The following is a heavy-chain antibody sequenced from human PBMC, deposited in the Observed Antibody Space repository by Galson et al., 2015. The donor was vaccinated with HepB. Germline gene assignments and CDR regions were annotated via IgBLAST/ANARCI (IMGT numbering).Heavy chain of an antibody. D-gene: IGHD4/OR15-4a*01. CDR2: ISGSGGST. Sequence: SLRLSCAASGFTFDSYAMTWVRQAPGKGLEWASSISGSGGSTYYADSVKGRFTISRDNSKNTLYLQMNSLRGEDTAVYYCAKDAVWGGAHYYFDLWGRGTLVTVSS. CDR1: GFTFDSYA. V-gene: IGHV3-23*01. J-gene: IGHJ2*01. CDR3: AKDAVWGGAHYYFDL.